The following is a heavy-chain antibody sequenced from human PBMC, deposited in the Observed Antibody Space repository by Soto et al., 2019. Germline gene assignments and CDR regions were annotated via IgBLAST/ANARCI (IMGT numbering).Heavy chain of an antibody. CDR2: TYYRTRWYY. D-gene: IGHD3-16*01. CDR3: ARGWGMDV. J-gene: IGHJ6*02. CDR1: GDSVSSNSAA. Sequence: SQTLSLTCVISGDSVSSNSAAWNWIRQSPSRGLEWLGRTYYRTRWYYDYAVSVRSRITVNPDTSKNQFSLQLNSVTPEDTAVYYRARGWGMDVWGQGTTVTVSS. V-gene: IGHV6-1*01.